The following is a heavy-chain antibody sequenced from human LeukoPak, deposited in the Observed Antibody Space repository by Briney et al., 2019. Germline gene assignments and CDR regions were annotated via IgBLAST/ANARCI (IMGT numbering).Heavy chain of an antibody. V-gene: IGHV4-34*01. J-gene: IGHJ4*02. Sequence: SETLSLTCAVYGGSFSDYYWSWIRQPPGKGLEWIGEINHSGSTNYNPSLKSRVTMSVDTSKNQFSLKLSSVTAADTAVYYCARGETRWDYWGQGTLVTASS. D-gene: IGHD2-15*01. CDR1: GGSFSDYY. CDR3: ARGETRWDY. CDR2: INHSGST.